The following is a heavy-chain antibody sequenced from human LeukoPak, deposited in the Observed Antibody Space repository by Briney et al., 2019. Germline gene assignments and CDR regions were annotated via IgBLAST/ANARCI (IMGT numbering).Heavy chain of an antibody. CDR2: ISSSSSYI. D-gene: IGHD3-16*02. CDR1: GFTFSSYS. Sequence: PGGSPRLSCAASGFTFSSYSMNWVRQAPGKGLEWVSSISSSSSYIYYADSVKGRFTISRDNAKNSLYLQMDSLRAEDTAVYYCARDLAPLMITFGGVIVDWGQGTLVTVSS. V-gene: IGHV3-21*01. J-gene: IGHJ4*02. CDR3: ARDLAPLMITFGGVIVD.